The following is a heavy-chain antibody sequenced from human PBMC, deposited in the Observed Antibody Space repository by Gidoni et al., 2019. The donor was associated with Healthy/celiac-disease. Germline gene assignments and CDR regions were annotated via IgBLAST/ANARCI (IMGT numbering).Heavy chain of an antibody. D-gene: IGHD3-10*01. Sequence: QVQLVESGGGVVQPGRSLRLSCAASGFTFSSYGMNWVRQAPGKGLEWVAVIWYDGSNKYYADSVKGRVTISRDNSKNTLYLQMNSLRAEDTAVYYCARDGIYGSGSYFAFDIWGQGTMVTVSS. V-gene: IGHV3-33*01. CDR2: IWYDGSNK. CDR1: GFTFSSYG. CDR3: ARDGIYGSGSYFAFDI. J-gene: IGHJ3*02.